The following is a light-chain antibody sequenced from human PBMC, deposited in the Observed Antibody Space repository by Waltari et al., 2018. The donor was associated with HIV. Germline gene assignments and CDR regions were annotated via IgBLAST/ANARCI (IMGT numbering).Light chain of an antibody. V-gene: IGKV3-15*01. J-gene: IGKJ1*01. CDR2: GAS. CDR3: QQYYNICT. CDR1: QSVSSN. Sequence: EIVMTQSPATLSVSPGERATLSCRASQSVSSNLAWYQQKPGQAPRLLIYGASTRATGIPGRFGGSGSGTEFTLTISSLQSEDVAVYYCQQYYNICTFGQGTKVEIK.